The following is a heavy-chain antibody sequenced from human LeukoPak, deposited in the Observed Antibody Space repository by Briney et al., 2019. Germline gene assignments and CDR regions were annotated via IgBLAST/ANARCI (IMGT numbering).Heavy chain of an antibody. V-gene: IGHV4-34*01. CDR3: ARTLRLGVLRFLEWPPRPAFDI. CDR2: INHSGST. J-gene: IGHJ3*02. D-gene: IGHD3-3*01. Sequence: PSETLSLTCAVYGGSFSGYYWSWIRQPPGKGLEWIGEINHSGSTNYNPSLKSRVTISVDTSKNQFSLKLSSVTAADTAVYYCARTLRLGVLRFLEWPPRPAFDIWGQGTMVTVSS. CDR1: GGSFSGYY.